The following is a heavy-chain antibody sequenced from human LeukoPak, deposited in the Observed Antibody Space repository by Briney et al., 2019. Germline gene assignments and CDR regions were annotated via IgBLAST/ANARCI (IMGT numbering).Heavy chain of an antibody. Sequence: PSGTLSLTCAVSGVSISSNNWWNWVRQPPGKGLEWIGEIYHSGSSNYNPSLKSRVTISVDTSKNQFSLKLSSVTAADTAVYYCASRQWLHRRFDYWGQGTLVTVSS. CDR3: ASRQWLHRRFDY. CDR2: IYHSGSS. D-gene: IGHD5-12*01. J-gene: IGHJ4*02. CDR1: GVSISSNNW. V-gene: IGHV4-4*02.